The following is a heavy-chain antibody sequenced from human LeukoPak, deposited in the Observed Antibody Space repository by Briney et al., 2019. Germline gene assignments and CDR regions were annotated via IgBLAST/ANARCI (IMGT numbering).Heavy chain of an antibody. V-gene: IGHV3-21*01. J-gene: IGHJ3*02. CDR1: GFTFSTYN. D-gene: IGHD1-14*01. CDR3: ARERSGAFSWNHYDAFDI. CDR2: ISNSSSYI. Sequence: KAGGSLRLSSAASGFTFSTYNMNWVRQAPGKGLKWVSSISNSSSYIYYADSVKGRFTISRDNAKNSLYLQMNSLRAEDTAVYYCARERSGAFSWNHYDAFDIWGQGTMVTVSS.